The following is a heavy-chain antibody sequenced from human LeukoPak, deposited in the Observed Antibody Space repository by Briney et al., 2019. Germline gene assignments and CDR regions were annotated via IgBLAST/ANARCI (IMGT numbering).Heavy chain of an antibody. CDR3: ARGDGYCSSTSCYAGLSYGLDV. CDR1: GFTFSSYE. J-gene: IGHJ6*02. Sequence: GGSLRLSCAASGFTFSSYEFNWVRPAPGKGLEWVSYISSSGRTILYADSVKGRFTISRDNAKNSLYLQMNSLRAEDTAVYHCARGDGYCSSTSCYAGLSYGLDVWGQGTTVTVSS. V-gene: IGHV3-48*03. D-gene: IGHD2-2*03. CDR2: ISSSGRTI.